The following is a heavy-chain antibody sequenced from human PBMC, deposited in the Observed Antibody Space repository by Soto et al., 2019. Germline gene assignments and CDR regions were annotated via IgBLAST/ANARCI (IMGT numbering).Heavy chain of an antibody. CDR2: VYRSGKT. CDR1: GDYISSHY. Sequence: QVQLQESGPGLVKPSETLSLTCTVSGDYISSHYWSWIRQPPGKGLEWIGYVYRSGKTDSNPSLKSRVTISMDASENQTSLRLTSVTAEDTAVYYCTRPKGTTPAVWYFDLWGRGTLVTVSS. V-gene: IGHV4-59*08. D-gene: IGHD2-2*01. CDR3: TRPKGTTPAVWYFDL. J-gene: IGHJ2*01.